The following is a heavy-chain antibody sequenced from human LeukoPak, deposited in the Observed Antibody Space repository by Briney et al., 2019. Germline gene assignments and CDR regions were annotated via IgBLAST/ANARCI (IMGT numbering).Heavy chain of an antibody. J-gene: IGHJ4*02. CDR2: INPNSGGT. CDR3: ARLPGYSYGSDY. Sequence: GASVKVSCKASGYTFTGYYMHWVRQAPGQGLKWMGWINPNSGGTNYAQKFQGRVTMTRDTSISTAYMELSRLRSDDTAVYYCARLPGYSYGSDYWGQGTLVTVSS. D-gene: IGHD5-18*01. V-gene: IGHV1-2*02. CDR1: GYTFTGYY.